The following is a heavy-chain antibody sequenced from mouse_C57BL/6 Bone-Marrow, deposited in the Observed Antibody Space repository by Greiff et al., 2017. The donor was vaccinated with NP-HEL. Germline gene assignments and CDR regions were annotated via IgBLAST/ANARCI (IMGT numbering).Heavy chain of an antibody. D-gene: IGHD1-1*01. CDR1: GFSLTSYA. CDR2: IWTGGGT. CDR3: ARRYYGKDYAMDY. Sequence: VQVVESGPGLVAPSQSLSITCTVSGFSLTSYAISWVRQPPGKGLEWLGVIWTGGGTNYNSALKSRLSISKDNSKSQVFLKMNSLQTDDTARYYCARRYYGKDYAMDYWGQGTSVTVSS. J-gene: IGHJ4*01. V-gene: IGHV2-9-1*01.